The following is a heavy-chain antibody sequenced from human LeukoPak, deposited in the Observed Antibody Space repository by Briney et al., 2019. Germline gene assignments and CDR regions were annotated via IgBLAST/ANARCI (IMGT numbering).Heavy chain of an antibody. CDR2: IYYSGST. CDR3: ATSEKWFDP. CDR1: GGSISSSSYY. Sequence: PSETLSLTCTVSGGSISSSSYYWGWIRQPPGKWLEWIGSIYYSGSTYYNPSLKSRVTISVDTSKNQFSLKLSSVTAADTAVYYCATSEKWFDPWGQGTPVTVSS. J-gene: IGHJ5*02. V-gene: IGHV4-39*01.